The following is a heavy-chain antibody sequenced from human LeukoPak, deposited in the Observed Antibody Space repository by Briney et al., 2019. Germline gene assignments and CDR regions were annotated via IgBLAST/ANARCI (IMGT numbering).Heavy chain of an antibody. V-gene: IGHV1-2*02. CDR2: INPNSGGT. D-gene: IGHD2-21*01. CDR3: ARRNPYCGGGCYSEMWSWFDP. Sequence: GASVKVSCKASGYTFTGYYMHWVRQAPGQGLEWMGWINPNSGGTNYAQKFQGRVTMTRDTSISTAYMELSRLRSDDTAVYYCARRNPYCGGGCYSEMWSWFDPWGQGTLVTVSS. CDR1: GYTFTGYY. J-gene: IGHJ5*02.